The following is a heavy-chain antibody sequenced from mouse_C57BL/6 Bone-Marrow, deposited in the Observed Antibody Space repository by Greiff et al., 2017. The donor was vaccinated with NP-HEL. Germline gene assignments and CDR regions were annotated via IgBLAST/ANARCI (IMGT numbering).Heavy chain of an antibody. CDR2: IDPNSGGT. J-gene: IGHJ2*01. D-gene: IGHD1-1*01. CDR1: GYTFTSYW. CDR3: ARGDGSSQYCFDC. Sequence: QVQLQQPGAELVKPGASVKLSCKASGYTFTSYWMHWVKQRPGRGLEWIGRIDPNSGGTKSNEKFKSKATLTVDKPSSTAYLPLSSLTSEDSAVYYCARGDGSSQYCFDCWGQGTTLTVSS. V-gene: IGHV1-72*01.